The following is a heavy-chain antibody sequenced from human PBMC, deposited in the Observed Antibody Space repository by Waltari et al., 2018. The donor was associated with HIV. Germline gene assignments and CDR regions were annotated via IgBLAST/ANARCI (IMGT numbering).Heavy chain of an antibody. J-gene: IGHJ5*02. CDR2: ISHSGST. CDR3: ARCKKVAIVAAGNYNWFDP. V-gene: IGHV4-34*01. D-gene: IGHD2-15*01. Sequence: QVQLQQWGAGLLKPSETLSLTCAVYGGSFTGYYWTWVRQPPGKGLEWIGEISHSGSTNYTPSPQSRVTISLDASRNQFSLKLTSVTAADTAVFYCARCKKVAIVAAGNYNWFDPWGQGTLVTVSS. CDR1: GGSFTGYY.